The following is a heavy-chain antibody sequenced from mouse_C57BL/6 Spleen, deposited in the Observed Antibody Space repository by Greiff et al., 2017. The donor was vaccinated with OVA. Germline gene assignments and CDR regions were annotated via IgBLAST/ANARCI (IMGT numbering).Heavy chain of an antibody. D-gene: IGHD1-1*01. J-gene: IGHJ2*01. V-gene: IGHV1-52*01. CDR2: IDPSDSET. CDR1: GYTFTSYW. Sequence: QVQLQQPGAELVRPGSSVKLSCKASGYTFTSYWMHWVKQRPIQGLEWIGNIDPSDSETHYNQKFKDKATLTVDKSSSTAYMQLSSLTSEDSAVYYCARRGYGSRNYFDYSGQGTTLTVSS. CDR3: ARRGYGSRNYFDY.